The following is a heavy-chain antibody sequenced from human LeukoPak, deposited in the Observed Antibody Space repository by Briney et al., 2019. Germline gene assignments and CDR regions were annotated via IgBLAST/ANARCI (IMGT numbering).Heavy chain of an antibody. CDR3: AKARSGYDYFPYYFDY. Sequence: GGSLRLSCAASGFTFNNYAMSWVHQAPGKGLEWVSAISGSGGSTYYADSVKGRFTISRDNSKNTLYLQMNSLRADDTAVYYCAKARSGYDYFPYYFDYWGQGTLVTVSS. V-gene: IGHV3-23*01. J-gene: IGHJ4*02. D-gene: IGHD5-12*01. CDR1: GFTFNNYA. CDR2: ISGSGGST.